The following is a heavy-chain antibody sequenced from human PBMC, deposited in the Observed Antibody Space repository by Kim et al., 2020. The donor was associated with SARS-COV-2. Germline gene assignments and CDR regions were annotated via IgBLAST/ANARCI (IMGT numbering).Heavy chain of an antibody. D-gene: IGHD3-22*01. V-gene: IGHV3-66*01. CDR3: AGEFFHSSGYYTDY. J-gene: IGHJ4*02. Sequence: ADSVTGRFTISRENSKNTLYLQMNSLRAEDTAVYYCAGEFFHSSGYYTDYWGQGTLVTVSS.